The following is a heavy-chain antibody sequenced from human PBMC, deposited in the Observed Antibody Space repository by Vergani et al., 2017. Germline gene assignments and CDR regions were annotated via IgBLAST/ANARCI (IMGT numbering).Heavy chain of an antibody. CDR1: GGTFSSYA. J-gene: IGHJ4*02. CDR2: IIPIFGTA. CDR3: AGDISITMVRGVITLDY. Sequence: QVQLVQSGAEVKKPGSSVKVSCKASGGTFSSYAISWVRQAPGQGLEWMGGIIPIFGTANYAQKFQGRVTITADESTSTAYMELSSLRSEDTAVYYCAGDISITMVRGVITLDYWGQGTLVTGSS. V-gene: IGHV1-69*12. D-gene: IGHD3-10*01.